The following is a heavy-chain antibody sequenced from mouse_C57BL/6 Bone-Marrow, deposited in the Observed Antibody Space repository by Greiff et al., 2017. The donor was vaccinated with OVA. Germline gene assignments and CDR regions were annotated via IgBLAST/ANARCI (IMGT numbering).Heavy chain of an antibody. V-gene: IGHV5-6*01. J-gene: IGHJ3*01. CDR3: ASYYYGSSYFAY. CDR1: GFTFSSYG. CDR2: ISSGGSYI. Sequence: EVKVVESGGDLVKPGGSLKLSCAASGFTFSSYGMSWVRQTPDKRLEWVATISSGGSYIYSPDSVKGRFTISRDNAKNTLYLQMSSLKSEDTAMYYCASYYYGSSYFAYWGQGTLVTVSA. D-gene: IGHD1-1*01.